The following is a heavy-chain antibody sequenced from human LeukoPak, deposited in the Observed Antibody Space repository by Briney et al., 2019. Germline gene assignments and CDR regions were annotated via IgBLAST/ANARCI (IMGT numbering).Heavy chain of an antibody. Sequence: ASVKVSCKASGYTFTGYYMHWVRQAPGQGLEWMGWINPNSGGTNYAQKFQGRVTMTRDTSISTAYMELSRLRSDDTAVYYCARGIAVAGTISYYYYGMDVWGQGTTVTVSS. CDR2: INPNSGGT. V-gene: IGHV1-2*02. CDR1: GYTFTGYY. CDR3: ARGIAVAGTISYYYYGMDV. J-gene: IGHJ6*02. D-gene: IGHD6-19*01.